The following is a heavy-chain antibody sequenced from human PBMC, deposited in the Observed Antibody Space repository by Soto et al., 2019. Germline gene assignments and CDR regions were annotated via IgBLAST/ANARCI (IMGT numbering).Heavy chain of an antibody. J-gene: IGHJ6*03. CDR3: ARVGGYCSGGSCSTYYYYYMDV. Sequence: ASVKVSCKVSGYTLTELSMHWVRQAPGKGLEWMGGFDPEDGETIYAQKFQGRVTMTRNTSISTAYMELSSLRSEDTAVYYCARVGGYCSGGSCSTYYYYYMDVWGKGTTVTVSS. D-gene: IGHD2-15*01. V-gene: IGHV1-24*01. CDR1: GYTLTELS. CDR2: FDPEDGET.